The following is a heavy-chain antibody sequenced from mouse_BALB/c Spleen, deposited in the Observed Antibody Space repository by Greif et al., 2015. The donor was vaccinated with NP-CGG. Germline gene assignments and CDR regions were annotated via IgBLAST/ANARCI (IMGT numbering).Heavy chain of an antibody. Sequence: QVQLQQSGAELAKPGASVKMSCKASGYTFTSYWMHWVKQRPGQGLEWIGYINPSTGYTEYNQKFKDKATLTADKSSSTAYMQRRRRAAEDAAGYYGGRRGGGDLYAMDYWGQGTSVTVSS. CDR2: INPSTGYT. CDR1: GYTFTSYW. D-gene: IGHD3-3*01. J-gene: IGHJ4*01. CDR3: GRRGGGDLYAMDY. V-gene: IGHV1-7*01.